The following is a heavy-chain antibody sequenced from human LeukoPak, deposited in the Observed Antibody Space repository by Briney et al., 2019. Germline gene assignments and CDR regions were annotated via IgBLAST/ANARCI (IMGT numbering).Heavy chain of an antibody. CDR1: GYTFTSYY. Sequence: ASVTVSCKASGYTFTSYYMHWVRQAPGQGLEWMGIINPSGGSTSYAQKFQGRVTMTRDTSTSTVYMELSSLRSEDTAVYYCARVETSGYFWGGTPPLNWGQGTLVTVSS. CDR3: ARVETSGYFWGGTPPLN. J-gene: IGHJ4*02. D-gene: IGHD3-3*01. V-gene: IGHV1-46*01. CDR2: INPSGGST.